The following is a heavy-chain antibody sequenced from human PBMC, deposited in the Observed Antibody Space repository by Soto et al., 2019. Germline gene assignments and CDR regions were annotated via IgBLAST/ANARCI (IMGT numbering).Heavy chain of an antibody. Sequence: QVQLQESGPGLVKPSQTLSLTCTVSGGSISSGGYYWSWIRQHPGKGLEWNGYIYYSGSTYYNPSLKSRVTISVDTSKNQFSLKLSSVTAADTAVYYCARFTGAAATLQALDYWGQGTLVTVSS. V-gene: IGHV4-31*03. CDR1: GGSISSGGYY. D-gene: IGHD2-15*01. CDR3: ARFTGAAATLQALDY. CDR2: IYYSGST. J-gene: IGHJ4*02.